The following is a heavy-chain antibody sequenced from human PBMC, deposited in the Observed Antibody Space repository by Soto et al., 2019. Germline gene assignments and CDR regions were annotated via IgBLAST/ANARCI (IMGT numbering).Heavy chain of an antibody. CDR3: ARDDRGNSNSYYYYGMDV. Sequence: GGSLRLSCAASGFTVSSNYMSWVRQAPGKGLEWVSVIYSGGSTYYADSVKGRFTISRDISKNTLYLHMNSLRAEDTAVYYCARDDRGNSNSYYYYGMDVWGQGTTVTVSS. CDR1: GFTVSSNY. D-gene: IGHD4-4*01. CDR2: IYSGGST. J-gene: IGHJ6*02. V-gene: IGHV3-53*01.